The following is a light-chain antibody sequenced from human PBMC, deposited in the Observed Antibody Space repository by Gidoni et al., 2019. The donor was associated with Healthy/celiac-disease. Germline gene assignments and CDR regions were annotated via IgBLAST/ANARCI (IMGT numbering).Light chain of an antibody. J-gene: IGKJ1*01. CDR3: QQYGSSPQT. CDR2: GAS. CDR1: QSVSSSY. V-gene: IGKV3-20*01. Sequence: ELVLTQSQGTLSLSPGERATLSCRASQSVSSSYLAWYQQKPGQAPRLLIYGASSRATGIPDRFSGSGSGTDFTLTISRLGPEDFAVYYCQQYGSSPQTFXQXTKVEIK.